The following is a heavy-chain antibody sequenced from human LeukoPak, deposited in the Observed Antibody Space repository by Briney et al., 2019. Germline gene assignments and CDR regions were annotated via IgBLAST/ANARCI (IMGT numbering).Heavy chain of an antibody. V-gene: IGHV4-59*01. D-gene: IGHD1-26*01. Sequence: TSETLSLTCTVSGGSISTYYWSWIRQPPGKGLEWIGYMSYSGSTNYNPSLKSRVTISVDTSKNQFSLKLSSVTAADTAVYYCATAPYSGSYYLDYWGQGTLVTVSS. CDR3: ATAPYSGSYYLDY. CDR1: GGSISTYY. J-gene: IGHJ4*02. CDR2: MSYSGST.